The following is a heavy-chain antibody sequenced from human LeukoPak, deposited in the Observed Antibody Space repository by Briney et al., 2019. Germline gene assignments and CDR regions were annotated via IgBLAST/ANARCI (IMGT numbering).Heavy chain of an antibody. CDR3: ARLWYYPDYYYGMDV. Sequence: SETLSLTCTVSGGSISSSSYYWGWIRQPPGKGLEWIGYIYYSGSTNYNPSLKSRVTISVDTSKNQFSLKLSSVTAADTAVYYCARLWYYPDYYYGMDVWGQGTTVTVSS. D-gene: IGHD3-10*01. CDR1: GGSISSSSYY. J-gene: IGHJ6*02. CDR2: IYYSGST. V-gene: IGHV4-61*05.